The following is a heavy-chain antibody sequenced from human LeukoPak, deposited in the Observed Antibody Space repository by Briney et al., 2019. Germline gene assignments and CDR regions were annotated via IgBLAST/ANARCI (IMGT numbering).Heavy chain of an antibody. J-gene: IGHJ4*02. D-gene: IGHD2-21*01. CDR2: ISSTGTTI. CDR1: GFTFGGYH. V-gene: IGHV3-48*02. Sequence: PGGSLRLSCAASGFTFGGYHINWVRQAPGRGLEWISYISSTGTTINYADSVKGRFAISRDNAKSSLYLQMNSLRDEDTAVYYCARVWQDNSGVDYWGQGTLVTVSS. CDR3: ARVWQDNSGVDY.